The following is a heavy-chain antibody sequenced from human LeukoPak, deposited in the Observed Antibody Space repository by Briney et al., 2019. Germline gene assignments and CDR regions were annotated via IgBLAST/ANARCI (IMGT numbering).Heavy chain of an antibody. V-gene: IGHV3-23*01. Sequence: GGSLRLSCAASGFTFSSYAMNWVRQAPGKGLEWVSAISGSGGSTYYADSVKGRFTISRDNSKNTLYLQMNSLRAEDTAVYYCAKDYYYDSSYFDYWGQGTLVTVSS. D-gene: IGHD3-22*01. CDR2: ISGSGGST. CDR1: GFTFSSYA. J-gene: IGHJ4*02. CDR3: AKDYYYDSSYFDY.